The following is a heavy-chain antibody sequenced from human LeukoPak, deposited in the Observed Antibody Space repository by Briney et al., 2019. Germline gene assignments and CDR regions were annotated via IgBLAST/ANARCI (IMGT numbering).Heavy chain of an antibody. CDR3: ARGEEHYYDSSGYFDY. D-gene: IGHD3-22*01. Sequence: PGGSLRLSCAASGFTVSSNYMSWVRQAPGKGLEWVSVIYSGGSTYYADSVKGRFTISRDNSKNTLYLQMNSLRAEDTAVYYCARGEEHYYDSSGYFDYWGQGTLVTVSS. CDR2: IYSGGST. CDR1: GFTVSSNY. J-gene: IGHJ4*02. V-gene: IGHV3-53*01.